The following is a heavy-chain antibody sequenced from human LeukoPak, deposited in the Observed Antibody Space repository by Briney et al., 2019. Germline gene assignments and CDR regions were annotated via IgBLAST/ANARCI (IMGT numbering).Heavy chain of an antibody. D-gene: IGHD3-10*01. V-gene: IGHV4-4*07. CDR2: IYTSGST. CDR3: ARNRYYYGLGNYGVPNWFDP. CDR1: GGSISSYY. Sequence: SETLSLTCTVSGGSISSYYWSWLRQPAGKGLEWIARIYTSGSTNYNPSLKSRVTMSVDTSKNQFSLKLSSVTAADTAMYYCARNRYYYGLGNYGVPNWFDPWGQGTLVTVSS. J-gene: IGHJ5*02.